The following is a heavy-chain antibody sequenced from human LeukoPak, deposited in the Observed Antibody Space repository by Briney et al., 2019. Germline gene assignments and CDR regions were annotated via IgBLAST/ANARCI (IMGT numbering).Heavy chain of an antibody. J-gene: IGHJ4*02. D-gene: IGHD1-26*01. Sequence: SETLSLTCAVYGGSFSGYYWSWIRQPPGKGLEWIGEINHSGSTNYNPSLKSRVTISVDTSKNQFSLKLSSVTAADTAVYYCARGLTIMGATQLNYWGQGTLVTVSS. CDR3: ARGLTIMGATQLNY. V-gene: IGHV4-34*01. CDR1: GGSFSGYY. CDR2: INHSGST.